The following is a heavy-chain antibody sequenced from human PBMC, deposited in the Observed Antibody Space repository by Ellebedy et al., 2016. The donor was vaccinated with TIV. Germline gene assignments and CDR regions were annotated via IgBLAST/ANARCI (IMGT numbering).Heavy chain of an antibody. V-gene: IGHV3-23*01. CDR3: AKDRKWLQFLLDY. Sequence: GESLKISXAASGFIFNNYAMSWVRQAPGKGLEWVSGIGGGGGSTYYADSVKGRFTISRDNSKNTLYLQMNSLRAEDTAVYYCAKDRKWLQFLLDYWGQGTLVTVSS. D-gene: IGHD5-24*01. J-gene: IGHJ4*02. CDR2: IGGGGGST. CDR1: GFIFNNYA.